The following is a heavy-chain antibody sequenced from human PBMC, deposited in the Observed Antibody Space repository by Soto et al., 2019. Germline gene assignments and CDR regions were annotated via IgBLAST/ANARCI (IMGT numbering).Heavy chain of an antibody. J-gene: IGHJ6*02. CDR2: IIPIFGTA. CDR1: GGTFSSYA. V-gene: IGHV1-69*01. D-gene: IGHD5-12*01. CDR3: ARENIVATSVYYYYYGTDV. Sequence: QVQLVQSGAEVKKPGSSVKVSCKASGGTFSSYAISWVRQAPGQGLEWMGGIIPIFGTANYAQKFQGRVTITADESTSTAYMELSSLRSEDTAVYYCARENIVATSVYYYYYGTDVWGQGTTVTVSS.